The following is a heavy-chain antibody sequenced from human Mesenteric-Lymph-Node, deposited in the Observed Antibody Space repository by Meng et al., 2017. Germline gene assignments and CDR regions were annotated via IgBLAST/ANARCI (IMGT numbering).Heavy chain of an antibody. CDR3: ARDFYSGSSSPRSY. D-gene: IGHD6-6*01. V-gene: IGHV1-3*01. CDR1: GYTFTSYA. CDR2: INAGNGNT. Sequence: ASVKVSCKVSGYTFTSYAMQWVRQAPGQRLEWMGWINAGNGNTKYSQKFQDRVTITRDTSANTAYMELSSLTSEDTAVYYCARDFYSGSSSPRSYWGQGTLVTVSS. J-gene: IGHJ4*02.